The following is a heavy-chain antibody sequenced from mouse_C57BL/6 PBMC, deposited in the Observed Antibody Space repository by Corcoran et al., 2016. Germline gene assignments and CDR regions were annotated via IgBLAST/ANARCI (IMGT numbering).Heavy chain of an antibody. V-gene: IGHV1-26*01. D-gene: IGHD2-4*01. J-gene: IGHJ4*01. Sequence: EVQLQQSGPELVKPGASVKISCKASGYTFTDYYMNWVKQSHGKSLEWIGDINPNNGGTSYNQKFKGKATLTVDKSSSTAYMELRSLTSEDSAVYYCARRDYDDDAMDYWGQGTSVTVSS. CDR2: INPNNGGT. CDR1: GYTFTDYY. CDR3: ARRDYDDDAMDY.